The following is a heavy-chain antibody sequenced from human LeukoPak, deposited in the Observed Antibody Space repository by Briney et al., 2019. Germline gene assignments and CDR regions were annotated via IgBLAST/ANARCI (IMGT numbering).Heavy chain of an antibody. Sequence: PGGSLRLSCAASGFTFSSYWMSWVRQAPGKGLEGVANIKQDGSEKYYVDSVKGRFPISRDNAKKSLYLQMNSLRAEDTAVYYCARDRGYDYVWGSYRYTGAFDIWGQGTMVTVSS. CDR3: ARDRGYDYVWGSYRYTGAFDI. CDR2: IKQDGSEK. V-gene: IGHV3-7*01. D-gene: IGHD3-16*02. J-gene: IGHJ3*02. CDR1: GFTFSSYW.